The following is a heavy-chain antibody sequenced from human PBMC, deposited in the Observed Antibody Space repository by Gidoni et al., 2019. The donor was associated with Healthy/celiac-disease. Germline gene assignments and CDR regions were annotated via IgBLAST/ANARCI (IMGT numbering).Heavy chain of an antibody. Sequence: EVQLVETGGGLIQPGGSLRLSCPASGFTVSSNYMSWVRQAPGKGLEWVSVIYSGGSTYYADSVKGRFTISRDNSKNTLYLQMNSLRAEDTAVYYCARGTAAAGTYYGMDVWGQGTTVTVSS. CDR1: GFTVSSNY. D-gene: IGHD6-13*01. CDR3: ARGTAAAGTYYGMDV. V-gene: IGHV3-53*02. CDR2: IYSGGST. J-gene: IGHJ6*02.